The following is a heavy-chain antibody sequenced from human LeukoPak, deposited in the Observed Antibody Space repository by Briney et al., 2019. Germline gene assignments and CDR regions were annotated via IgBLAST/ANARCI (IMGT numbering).Heavy chain of an antibody. CDR3: ARDLDGGIFDY. Sequence: PSETLSLTCTVSGGSISSSSYYWGWIRQPPGKGLEWIGSIYYSGSTYYNPSLKSRVTISVDTSKNQFSLKLSSVTAADTAVYYCARDLDGGIFDYWGQGTLVTVSS. D-gene: IGHD4-23*01. V-gene: IGHV4-39*07. CDR1: GGSISSSSYY. CDR2: IYYSGST. J-gene: IGHJ4*02.